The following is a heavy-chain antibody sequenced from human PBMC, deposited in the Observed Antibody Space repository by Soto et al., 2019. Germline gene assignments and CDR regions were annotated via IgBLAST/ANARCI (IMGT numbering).Heavy chain of an antibody. V-gene: IGHV1-69*12. CDR2: IIPIFGTA. J-gene: IGHJ6*02. CDR1: GGTFSSYA. CDR3: ARDSRSGWYYYYYGMDV. D-gene: IGHD6-19*01. Sequence: QVQLVQSGAEVKKPGSSVKVSCKASGGTFSSYAISWVRQAPGQGLEWMGGIIPIFGTATYAQKFQGRVPILGTPSTAHMYEGRATTTADESTSTAYMELGTLRAHDTATYYRARDSRSGWYYYYYGMDVWGQGATVTVS.